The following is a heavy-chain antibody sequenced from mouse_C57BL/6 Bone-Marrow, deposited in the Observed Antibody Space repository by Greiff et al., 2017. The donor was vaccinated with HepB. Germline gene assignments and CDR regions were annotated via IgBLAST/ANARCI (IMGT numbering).Heavy chain of an antibody. Sequence: EVHLVESGGGLVQPGGSMKLSCAASGFTFSDAWMDWVRQSPEKGLEWVAEIRNKANNHAAYYAESVKGSFTISRDDSKSSVYLQMNSLRAEDTGIYYCMRDDYYAMDYWGQGTSVTVSS. V-gene: IGHV6-6*01. CDR3: MRDDYYAMDY. CDR1: GFTFSDAW. CDR2: IRNKANNHAA. J-gene: IGHJ4*01.